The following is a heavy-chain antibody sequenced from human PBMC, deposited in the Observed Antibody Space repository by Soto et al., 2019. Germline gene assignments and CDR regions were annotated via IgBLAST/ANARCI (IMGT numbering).Heavy chain of an antibody. Sequence: QVQLVQSGAEVKKPGASVKVSCKASGYTFTSYGISWVRQAPGQGLEWMGWISAYNGNTNYAQKLQGRVTMTTDTSTSTAYMELRSPSSDDTAVDAWAREVRGTATVAADYWGQGTLVTVSS. CDR1: GYTFTSYG. D-gene: IGHD4-4*01. CDR2: ISAYNGNT. J-gene: IGHJ4*02. CDR3: AREVRGTATVAADY. V-gene: IGHV1-18*01.